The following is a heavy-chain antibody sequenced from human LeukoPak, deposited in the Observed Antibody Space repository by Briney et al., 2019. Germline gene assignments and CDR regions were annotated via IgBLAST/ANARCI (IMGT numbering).Heavy chain of an antibody. V-gene: IGHV4-61*01. CDR2: IYYSGST. Sequence: SETLSLTCTVSGGAISSGSYYWSWIRQPPGKGLEWIGYIYYSGSTNYNPSLKSRVTISVDTSKNQFSLKLSSVTAADTAVYYCARGYYDILTGYYDDAFDIWGQGTMVTVSS. CDR3: ARGYYDILTGYYDDAFDI. D-gene: IGHD3-9*01. CDR1: GGAISSGSYY. J-gene: IGHJ3*02.